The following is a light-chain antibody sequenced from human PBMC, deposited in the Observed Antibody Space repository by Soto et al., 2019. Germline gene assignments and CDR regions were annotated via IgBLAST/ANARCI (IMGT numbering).Light chain of an antibody. V-gene: IGLV4-69*01. Sequence: QPVLTQSPSASASLGASVKLTCALSSGHSSYAIAWHQQQPEKGPRALMKLNSDGSHTRGDGSPDRFSGSSSVAERYLTIPTLQSEDEADYYCQTWGTGILVFGGGTQLTVL. J-gene: IGLJ7*01. CDR3: QTWGTGILV. CDR2: LNSDGSH. CDR1: SGHSSYA.